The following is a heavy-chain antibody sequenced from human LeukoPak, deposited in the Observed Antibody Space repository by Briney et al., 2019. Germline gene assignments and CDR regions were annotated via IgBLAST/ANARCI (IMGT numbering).Heavy chain of an antibody. CDR1: GFTFTDYY. Sequence: ASVKVSCKASGFTFTDYYIHWARQAPGQGLEWVGWINLNNGDTRYGWRFQGRVTMTRDTSISTAYMDLSSLTSDDTAVYYCARDPKWEVPIDYWGQGTLVTVSS. D-gene: IGHD2-2*01. CDR2: INLNNGDT. J-gene: IGHJ4*02. CDR3: ARDPKWEVPIDY. V-gene: IGHV1-2*02.